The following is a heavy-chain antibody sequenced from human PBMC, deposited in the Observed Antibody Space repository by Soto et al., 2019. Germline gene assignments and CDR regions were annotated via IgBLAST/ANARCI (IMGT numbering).Heavy chain of an antibody. D-gene: IGHD1-7*01. CDR1: GLSLSTSAIR. CDR2: IDWNDEK. J-gene: IGHJ6*02. V-gene: IGHV2-70*04. CDR3: ARMVSVSGTGGIEV. Sequence: SGPTRVNPTQPLTLSCTFSGLSLSTSAIRVSSIRQPPGKALEWLARIDWNDEKFYTTSLKTRLTISKDTSNNRVVLTMTNVGPVDTGTYYCARMVSVSGTGGIEVWGQGTTVTVSS.